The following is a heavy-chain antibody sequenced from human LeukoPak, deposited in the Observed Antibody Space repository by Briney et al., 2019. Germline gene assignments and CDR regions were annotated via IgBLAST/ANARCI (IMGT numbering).Heavy chain of an antibody. CDR3: ARHSKVVINFDY. J-gene: IGHJ4*02. CDR2: IYYSGST. CDR1: GGAITNYY. Sequence: SETLSLTCGVSGGAITNYYWSWIRQPPGKGLEWIGYIYYSGSTNYNPSLKSRVTISVDTSKNQFSLKLSSVTAADTAVYYCARHSKVVINFDYWGQGTLVTVSS. V-gene: IGHV4-59*08. D-gene: IGHD3-22*01.